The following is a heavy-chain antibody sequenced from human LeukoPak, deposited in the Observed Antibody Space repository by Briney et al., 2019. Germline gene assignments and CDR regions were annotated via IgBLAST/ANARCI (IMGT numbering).Heavy chain of an antibody. D-gene: IGHD2-2*03. CDR1: GFTFTSKD. CDR3: AKEMDRATYYYFYYMDV. Sequence: PGGSLRLSCPASGFTFTSKDRSGARQAQGRGLDWVSLIGGSGGNTYYADSVKGRFTISRDNSKNTLYLQMNSLRAEDTAVYYCAKEMDRATYYYFYYMDVWGKGTTVTVSS. V-gene: IGHV3-23*01. J-gene: IGHJ6*03. CDR2: IGGSGGNT.